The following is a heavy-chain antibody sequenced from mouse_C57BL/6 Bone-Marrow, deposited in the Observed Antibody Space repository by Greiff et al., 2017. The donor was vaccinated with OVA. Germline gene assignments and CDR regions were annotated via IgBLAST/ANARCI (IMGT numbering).Heavy chain of an antibody. V-gene: IGHV1-61*01. CDR3: ARGDYYGSGDY. D-gene: IGHD1-1*01. J-gene: IGHJ2*01. CDR2: IYPSDSET. Sequence: VQVVESVAELVRPGASVKLSCTASGFNIKNTYMHWVKQRPEQGLEWIGNIYPSDSETHYNQKFKDKATLTVDKSSSTAYMQLSSLTSEDSAVYYCARGDYYGSGDYWGQGTTLTVSS. CDR1: GFNIKNTY.